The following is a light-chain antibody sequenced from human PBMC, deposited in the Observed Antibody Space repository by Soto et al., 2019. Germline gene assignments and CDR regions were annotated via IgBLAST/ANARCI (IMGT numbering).Light chain of an antibody. Sequence: EIVLTQSPGTLSLSPGERATLSCRVSQSVSSSYLAWYQQKPGQAPRLLIYGASSRATGIPDRFSDSGSGTDFTLTISRLEPEDFAVYYCQQYGSSPQTFGQGTKVEIK. CDR1: QSVSSSY. J-gene: IGKJ1*01. V-gene: IGKV3-20*01. CDR3: QQYGSSPQT. CDR2: GAS.